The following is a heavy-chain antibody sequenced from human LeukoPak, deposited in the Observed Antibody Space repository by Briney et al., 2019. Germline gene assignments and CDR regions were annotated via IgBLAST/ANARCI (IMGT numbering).Heavy chain of an antibody. CDR2: IIPIFGTA. V-gene: IGHV1-69*13. CDR1: GGTFSSYA. CDR3: ARTACSTTDCYYYYYMDV. Sequence: ASVKVSCKASGGTFSSYAISWVRQAPGQGLEWMGGIIPIFGTANYAQKFQGRVTITADESTSTAYMELSSLRSEDTAMYYCARTACSTTDCYYYYYMDVWGKGTTVTVSS. D-gene: IGHD2-2*01. J-gene: IGHJ6*03.